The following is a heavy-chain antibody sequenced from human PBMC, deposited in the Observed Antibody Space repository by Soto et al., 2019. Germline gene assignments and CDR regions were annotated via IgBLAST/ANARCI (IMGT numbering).Heavy chain of an antibody. V-gene: IGHV3-30*04. CDR2: ISYDGRNK. CDR1: GFTFRTYA. J-gene: IGHJ4*02. Sequence: QVQLVESGGGVVQPGRSLRLSCAASGFTFRTYAMHWVRQAPGKGLEWVAVISYDGRNKYYADSVKGRFTISRDSSKNTLYLKMDSLRPEDTAVYCCGRGHSSGWYYCDYWGQGTLVTVSS. D-gene: IGHD6-19*01. CDR3: GRGHSSGWYYCDY.